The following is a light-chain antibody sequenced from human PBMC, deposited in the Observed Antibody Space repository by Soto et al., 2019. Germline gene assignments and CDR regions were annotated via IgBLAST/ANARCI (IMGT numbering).Light chain of an antibody. V-gene: IGLV2-14*01. CDR3: SSYTSSSTPNYV. CDR1: SSDVGGYNY. CDR2: DVS. J-gene: IGLJ1*01. Sequence: QSALTQPASVSGSPGQSITISCTGTSSDVGGYNYVSWYQQHPGKAPKLLIYDVSNRPSGVSNRFSGSKSGNTASLTISELQAEDEADYYCSSYTSSSTPNYVFGNGTKLTVL.